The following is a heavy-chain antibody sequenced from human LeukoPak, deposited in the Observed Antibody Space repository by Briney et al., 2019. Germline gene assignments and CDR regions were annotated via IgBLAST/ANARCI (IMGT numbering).Heavy chain of an antibody. J-gene: IGHJ6*02. D-gene: IGHD5-24*01. CDR1: GFTFSSYW. CDR3: ALQRPLKGV. Sequence: GSLRLSCAASGFTFSSYWMHWVRQAPGKGLVWVSRIKSDGSTTTYADSVKGRFTISRDNAKNTLYLQMNSLRAEDTAVYYCALQRPLKGVWGQGTTVTVSS. V-gene: IGHV3-74*01. CDR2: IKSDGSTT.